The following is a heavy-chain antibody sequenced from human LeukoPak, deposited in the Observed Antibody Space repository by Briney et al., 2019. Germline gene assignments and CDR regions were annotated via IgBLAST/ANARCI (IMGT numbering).Heavy chain of an antibody. CDR1: GFTVSSNY. D-gene: IGHD6-6*01. CDR3: ARGSRSIAARGLIDY. Sequence: GGSLRLSCAASGFTVSSNYMSWVRQAPGKGLEWDSVIYSGGSTYYADSVKGRFTISRDNSKNTLYLQMNSLRAEDMAVYYCARGSRSIAARGLIDYWGQGTLVTVSS. V-gene: IGHV3-53*01. CDR2: IYSGGST. J-gene: IGHJ4*02.